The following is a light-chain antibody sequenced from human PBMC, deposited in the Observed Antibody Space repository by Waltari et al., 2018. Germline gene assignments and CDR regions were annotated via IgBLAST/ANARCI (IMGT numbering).Light chain of an antibody. J-gene: IGKJ1*01. CDR2: KAS. V-gene: IGKV1-5*03. CDR3: QQYNTNSPWT. Sequence: DIQMTQSPSTLSASVGDRVTITCRTSLSISSWLAWYQKKPGKAPKLLIYKASSLGRGIPSRFSGSGSGTEFTLTISSRQPDDFAAYYCQQYNTNSPWTFGQGTKVEIK. CDR1: LSISSW.